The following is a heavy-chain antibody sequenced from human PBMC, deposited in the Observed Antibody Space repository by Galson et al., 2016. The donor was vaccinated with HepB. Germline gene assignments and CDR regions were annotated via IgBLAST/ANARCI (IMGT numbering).Heavy chain of an antibody. CDR3: ARDSPLSDCSGGSCYSMYYYYGMDV. V-gene: IGHV3-30-3*01. Sequence: SLRLSCAASGFTFTSYAMHWVRQAPGKGLEWVAVISYDGSDKFYADSVKGRFTISRDNSKNTLYLQMNSLRAEDTAVFYCARDSPLSDCSGGSCYSMYYYYGMDVGGQGTTVTVSS. J-gene: IGHJ6*02. CDR1: GFTFTSYA. D-gene: IGHD2-15*01. CDR2: ISYDGSDK.